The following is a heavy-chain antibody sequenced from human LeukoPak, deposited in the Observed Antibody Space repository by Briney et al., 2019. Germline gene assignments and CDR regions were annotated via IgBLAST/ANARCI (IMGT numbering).Heavy chain of an antibody. CDR1: GGSISSGGYY. CDR2: IYSSGST. J-gene: IGHJ6*02. D-gene: IGHD7-27*01. CDR3: AREDSLGNYYYYYGMDV. V-gene: IGHV4-61*02. Sequence: TPSETLSLTCAVSGGSISSGGYYWSWIRQPAGKGLEWIGRIYSSGSTNYNPSLKSRVTMSVDTFKNQFSLKLSSVTAADTAVYYCAREDSLGNYYYYYGMDVWGQGTTVTVSS.